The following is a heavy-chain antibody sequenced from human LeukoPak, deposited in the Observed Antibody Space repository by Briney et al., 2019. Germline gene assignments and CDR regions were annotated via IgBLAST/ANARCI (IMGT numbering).Heavy chain of an antibody. CDR2: INHSGST. V-gene: IGHV4-34*01. Sequence: SETLSLTCAVYGGSFSGYYWSWIRQPPGKGPEWIGEINHSGSTNYNPSLKSRVTISVDTSKNQFSLKLSSVTAADTAVYYCARHGVKTDSNSWYRAFRNWFDPWGQGTLVTVSS. D-gene: IGHD6-13*01. CDR3: ARHGVKTDSNSWYRAFRNWFDP. CDR1: GGSFSGYY. J-gene: IGHJ5*02.